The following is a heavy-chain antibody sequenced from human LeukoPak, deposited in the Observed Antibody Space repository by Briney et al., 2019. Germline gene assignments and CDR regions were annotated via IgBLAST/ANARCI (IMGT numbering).Heavy chain of an antibody. CDR2: IRQDGSEK. J-gene: IGHJ4*02. Sequence: GGSLRLSCAASGFTFDNYWMTWVRQAPGKGLEWVANIRQDGSEKYYVDSVKGRFTISRDNTKNSLYLQMNSLRAEDTAVYYCARAQPFGGCWGQGTLVTVSS. CDR1: GFTFDNYW. V-gene: IGHV3-7*01. CDR3: ARAQPFGGC. D-gene: IGHD3-10*01.